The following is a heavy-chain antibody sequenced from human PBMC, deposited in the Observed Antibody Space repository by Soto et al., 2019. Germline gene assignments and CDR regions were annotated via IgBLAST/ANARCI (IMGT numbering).Heavy chain of an antibody. J-gene: IGHJ4*02. Sequence: SSETLSLTCNVSGVSISDTSDYWGWIRQPPGKGLEWIGTIYFNGNTFYNPSLKSRLTISVDTSKNQISLRLTSVTAADTAVYYCARQGYYWGQGTLVTVSS. V-gene: IGHV4-39*01. CDR1: GVSISDTSDY. CDR2: IYFNGNT. CDR3: ARQGYY.